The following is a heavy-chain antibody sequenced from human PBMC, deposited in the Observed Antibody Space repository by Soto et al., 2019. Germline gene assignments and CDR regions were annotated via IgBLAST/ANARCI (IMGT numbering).Heavy chain of an antibody. CDR1: GFTFSNAW. CDR2: IKSKTDGGTT. J-gene: IGHJ4*02. V-gene: IGHV3-15*01. Sequence: GGSLRLSCAASGFTFSNAWMSWVRQAPGKGLEWVGRIKSKTDGGTTDYAAPVKGRFTISRDDSKNTLHLQMNSLKTEDTAVYYCTTDKATTVTFDYWGQGTLVTVSS. D-gene: IGHD4-17*01. CDR3: TTDKATTVTFDY.